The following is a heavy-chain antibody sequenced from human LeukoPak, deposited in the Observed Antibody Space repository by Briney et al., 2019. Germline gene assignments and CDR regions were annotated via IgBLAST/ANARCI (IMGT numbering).Heavy chain of an antibody. V-gene: IGHV4-59*01. CDR1: GNSISNNY. J-gene: IGHJ4*02. CDR2: IYDSGST. CDR3: ARAWSGYSSLDY. D-gene: IGHD3-3*01. Sequence: SETLSLTCSVSGNSISNNYWGWIRQPPGKGLEWICYIYDSGSTSYNPSLKSRVTISVDTSKNQFSLKVSSVTAADTAVYYCARAWSGYSSLDYWGQGTQVTVSS.